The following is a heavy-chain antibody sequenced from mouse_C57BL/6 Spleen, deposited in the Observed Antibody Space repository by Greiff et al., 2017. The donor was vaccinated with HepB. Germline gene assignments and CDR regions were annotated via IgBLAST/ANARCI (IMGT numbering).Heavy chain of an antibody. CDR1: GYTFTSYW. CDR3: AREAYYEYGDFDY. V-gene: IGHV1-52*01. J-gene: IGHJ2*01. CDR2: IDPSDSET. Sequence: VQLQQPGAELVRPGSSVKLSCKASGYTFTSYWMHWVKQRPIQGLEWIGNIDPSDSETHYNQKFKDKATLTVDKSSSTAYMQLSSLTSEDSAVYYCAREAYYEYGDFDYWGQGTTLTVSS. D-gene: IGHD2-4*01.